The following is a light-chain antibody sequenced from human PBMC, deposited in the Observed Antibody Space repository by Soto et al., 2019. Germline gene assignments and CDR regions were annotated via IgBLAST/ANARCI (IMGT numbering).Light chain of an antibody. Sequence: QSALTQPASVSGSPGQSITISCTGTSSDVGGYNYVSWYQQHPGKAPKLMIYEVSNRPSGVSNRFSGSKSGNTASLTISGLQAEDGADYYCSSYTSSSTLVFGTGTRSPS. CDR3: SSYTSSSTLV. V-gene: IGLV2-14*01. CDR1: SSDVGGYNY. J-gene: IGLJ1*01. CDR2: EVS.